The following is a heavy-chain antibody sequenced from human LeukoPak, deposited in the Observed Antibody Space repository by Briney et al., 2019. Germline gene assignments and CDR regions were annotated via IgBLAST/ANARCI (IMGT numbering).Heavy chain of an antibody. CDR2: IIPIFGTA. J-gene: IGHJ5*02. Sequence: SVKVSCKASGGTFSSYAISWVRQAPGQGLEWMGGIIPIFGTANYAQKFQGRVTITADESTSTAHMELSSLRSEDTAVYYCARGQQWLVVWFDPWGQGTLVTVSS. D-gene: IGHD6-19*01. CDR3: ARGQQWLVVWFDP. V-gene: IGHV1-69*13. CDR1: GGTFSSYA.